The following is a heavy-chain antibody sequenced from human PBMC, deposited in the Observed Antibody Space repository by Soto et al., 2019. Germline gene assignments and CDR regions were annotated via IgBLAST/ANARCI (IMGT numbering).Heavy chain of an antibody. J-gene: IGHJ4*02. CDR1: GFTFSNYW. CDR3: VRDSHGDY. CDR2: IDHDGPT. V-gene: IGHV3-74*01. Sequence: EVQLVESGGGLVQPGGSLRLSCAGSGFTFSNYWMHWVRQAPGKGLEWVSRIDHDGPTDYVDSVRGRFTISRDNAENTLYMQMNSLRPEDTAMYYCVRDSHGDYRGQGTLVTVSS.